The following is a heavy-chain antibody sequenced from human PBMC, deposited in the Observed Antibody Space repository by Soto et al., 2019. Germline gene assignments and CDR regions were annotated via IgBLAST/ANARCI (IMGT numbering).Heavy chain of an antibody. CDR1: GGSISSGDYY. D-gene: IGHD3-9*01. CDR3: ARAFDILTRYYFDY. J-gene: IGHJ4*02. CDR2: IYYSGST. V-gene: IGHV4-30-4*01. Sequence: QVQLQESGPGLVKPSQTLSLTCTVSGGSISSGDYYWSWIRQPPGKGLEWIGYIYYSGSTYYNPSLKSRVTISVDASKIQFSLKLSSVTAADTAVYYCARAFDILTRYYFDYWGQGTLVTVSS.